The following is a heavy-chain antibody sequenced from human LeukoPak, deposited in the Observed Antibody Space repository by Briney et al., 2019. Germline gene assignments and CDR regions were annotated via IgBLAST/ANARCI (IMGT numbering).Heavy chain of an antibody. V-gene: IGHV3-23*01. Sequence: PGGSLRLSCAASGFTFTTYTMSWVRQAPGKGLEWVSAISVSGDKTYYADSVKGRFAISRDNSKNTLCLQTNSLRAEDTAVYYCAKETVVVVAATPDAFDIWGQGTMVTVSS. J-gene: IGHJ3*02. CDR1: GFTFTTYT. CDR3: AKETVVVVAATPDAFDI. CDR2: ISVSGDKT. D-gene: IGHD2-15*01.